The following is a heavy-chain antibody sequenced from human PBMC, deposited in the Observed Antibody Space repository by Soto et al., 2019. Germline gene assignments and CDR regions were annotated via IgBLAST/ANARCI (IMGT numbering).Heavy chain of an antibody. CDR2: IDPSDSYT. J-gene: IGHJ6*02. CDR1: GYSFTSYW. CDR3: ARGDYDSVTGSYKSYYVMDV. V-gene: IGHV5-10-1*01. D-gene: IGHD3-9*01. Sequence: GESLKISCKGSGYSFTSYWISWVRQMPGKGLEWMGRIDPSDSYTNYSPSFQGHVTISADKSITTAYLQWSSLKASDTAMYYCARGDYDSVTGSYKSYYVMDVWGQGTTVTVYS.